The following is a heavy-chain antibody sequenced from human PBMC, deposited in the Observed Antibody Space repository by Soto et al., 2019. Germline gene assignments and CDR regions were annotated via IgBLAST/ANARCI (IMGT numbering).Heavy chain of an antibody. V-gene: IGHV3-15*01. CDR3: TTYERYDFWSGYYSSHYYYYYYMDV. Sequence: GGSLRLSCAASGFTFSNAWMSWVRQAPGKGLEWVGRIKSKNDGGTTDYAAPVKGRFTISRDDSKNTLYLQMNSLKTEETAVNYCTTYERYDFWSGYYSSHYYYYYYMDVWGKGTTVTVSS. D-gene: IGHD3-3*01. CDR1: GFTFSNAW. J-gene: IGHJ6*03. CDR2: IKSKNDGGTT.